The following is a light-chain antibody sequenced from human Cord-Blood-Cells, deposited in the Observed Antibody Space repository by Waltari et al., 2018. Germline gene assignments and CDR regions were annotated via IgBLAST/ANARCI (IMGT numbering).Light chain of an antibody. V-gene: IGKV1-33*01. J-gene: IGKJ4*01. CDR2: AAS. CDR3: QQYDNLPRT. CDR1: QDISNY. Sequence: DIQMTQSPSSLSASVGDRVTITCQASQDISNYLNWYQQKPGKAPKLLIYAASNLETGVPTRFSGSGSATDSTFTISRLQPEDIATYCCQQYDNLPRTFGGGTKVEIK.